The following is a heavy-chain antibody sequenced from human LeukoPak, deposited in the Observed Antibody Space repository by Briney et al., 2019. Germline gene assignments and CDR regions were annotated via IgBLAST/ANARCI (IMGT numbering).Heavy chain of an antibody. Sequence: GGSLRLFCAASGFTFNNYAMSWVRQAPGKGLEWVSSISSDSSYIYYADAVHGRFTVSRDNAKNSLYLQMNSLRAEDTAVYYCARAGHSSSSPIWGQGTMVTVSS. D-gene: IGHD6-13*01. CDR3: ARAGHSSSSPI. V-gene: IGHV3-21*04. CDR2: ISSDSSYI. CDR1: GFTFNNYA. J-gene: IGHJ3*02.